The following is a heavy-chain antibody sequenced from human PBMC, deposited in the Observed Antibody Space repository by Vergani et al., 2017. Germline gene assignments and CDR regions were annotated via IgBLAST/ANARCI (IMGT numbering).Heavy chain of an antibody. CDR1: GFTFTSYA. V-gene: IGHV1-3*01. Sequence: VQLVESGGGLVKPGGSLRLSCAASGFTFTSYAMHWVRQAPGQRLEWMGWINAGNGNTKYSQKFQGRVTITRDTSASTAYMELSSLRSEDTAVYYCARIGVIGVVIDSHWFDPWGQGTLVTVSS. D-gene: IGHD3-3*01. CDR3: ARIGVIGVVIDSHWFDP. CDR2: INAGNGNT. J-gene: IGHJ5*02.